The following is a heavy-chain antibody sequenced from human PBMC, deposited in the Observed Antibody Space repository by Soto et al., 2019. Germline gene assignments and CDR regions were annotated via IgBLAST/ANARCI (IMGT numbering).Heavy chain of an antibody. Sequence: VKVSCKASGYTFTSYGISWVRQAPGQGLEWVGWISAYNGNTNYAQKLQGRVTMTTDTSTSTAYMELRSLRSDDTAVYYCARVAAMVRWFDPWGQGTLVTVSS. CDR1: GYTFTSYG. J-gene: IGHJ5*02. CDR2: ISAYNGNT. CDR3: ARVAAMVRWFDP. V-gene: IGHV1-18*04. D-gene: IGHD5-18*01.